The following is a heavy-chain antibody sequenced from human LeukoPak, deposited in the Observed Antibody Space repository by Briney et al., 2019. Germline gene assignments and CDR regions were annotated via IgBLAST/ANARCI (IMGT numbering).Heavy chain of an antibody. J-gene: IGHJ1*01. CDR2: INHSGST. V-gene: IGHV4-34*01. D-gene: IGHD6-13*01. CDR3: XXXXXFRSSSWQVGYFQH. Sequence: SETLSLTCAVYGGSFSGYYWGWIRQPPGKGLEWMGEINHSGSTNYNPSLKSRVTISVDTSKNQFSLKLSSVTAADTAVYYCXXXXXFRSSSWQVGYFQHWGQGTLVTVSS. CDR1: GGSFSGYY.